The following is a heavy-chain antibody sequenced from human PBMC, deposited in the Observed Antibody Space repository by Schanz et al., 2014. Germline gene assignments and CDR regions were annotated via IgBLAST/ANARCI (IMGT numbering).Heavy chain of an antibody. CDR3: ARGRVLES. CDR2: ISGGGGTT. D-gene: IGHD1-1*01. V-gene: IGHV3-23*01. CDR1: GFTFRGYA. Sequence: EVQLLESGGGLVQPGGSLRLSCAASGFTFRGYAMSWVRQAPGKGLEWVSAISGGGGTTYYADSVKGRFTISRDNAKNSLFLQMNSLRPEDTAVYYCARGRVLESWGQGTLVTVSS. J-gene: IGHJ5*02.